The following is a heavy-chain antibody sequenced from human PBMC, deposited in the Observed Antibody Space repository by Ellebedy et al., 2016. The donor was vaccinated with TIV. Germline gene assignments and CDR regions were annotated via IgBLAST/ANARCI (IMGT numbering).Heavy chain of an antibody. Sequence: ASVKVSCKASGYTFTSYAMHWVRQAPGQRLEWMGWINAGNGNTKYSQKFQGRVTITRDTSASTAYMELSSLRSEDTAVYYCARVGCSGGSCYHYYGMDVWGQGTTVTVSS. D-gene: IGHD2-15*01. V-gene: IGHV1-3*01. CDR2: INAGNGNT. J-gene: IGHJ6*02. CDR3: ARVGCSGGSCYHYYGMDV. CDR1: GYTFTSYA.